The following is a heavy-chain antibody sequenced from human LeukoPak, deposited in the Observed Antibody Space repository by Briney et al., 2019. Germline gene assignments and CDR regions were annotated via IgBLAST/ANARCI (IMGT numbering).Heavy chain of an antibody. V-gene: IGHV3-7*03. CDR3: VRDADFYKGDY. CDR2: IMKDGGQK. D-gene: IGHD5-24*01. J-gene: IGHJ4*02. CDR1: GFTFRNFW. Sequence: GGSLRLSCAASGFTFRNFWMNWARQAPGKGLEWVASIMKDGGQKKYVDPVKGRFTISRDNAQNSLYLQMSGLRAEDTAMYYCVRDADFYKGDYWGQGTLVTVSS.